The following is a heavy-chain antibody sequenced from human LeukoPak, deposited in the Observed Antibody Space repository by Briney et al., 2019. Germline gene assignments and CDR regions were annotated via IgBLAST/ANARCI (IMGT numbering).Heavy chain of an antibody. V-gene: IGHV3-21*01. CDR1: GFTFSSYM. D-gene: IGHD1-1*01. Sequence: GGSLRLSCAASGFTFSSYMMNWVRQAPGKGLEWVSSINSGSTYTYYTESVKGRFTVSRDNAKNSLFLQMSSLRAEDTAIYYCARSLTTLTYEGYWGQGTLVTVSS. J-gene: IGHJ4*02. CDR3: ARSLTTLTYEGY. CDR2: INSGSTYT.